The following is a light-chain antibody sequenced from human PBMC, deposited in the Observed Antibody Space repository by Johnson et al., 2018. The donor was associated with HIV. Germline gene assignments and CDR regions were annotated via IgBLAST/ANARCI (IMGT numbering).Light chain of an antibody. CDR2: ENN. Sequence: QSVLTQPPSVSAASGQKVTISCSGSSSNIGNNYVSWYQQLTGTAPKLLIYENNKRPSGIPDRFSGSKSGTSATLGITGLQTGDEADYYCGTWDSSLSAVFGTGTKVTVL. CDR3: GTWDSSLSAV. J-gene: IGLJ1*01. CDR1: SSNIGNNY. V-gene: IGLV1-51*02.